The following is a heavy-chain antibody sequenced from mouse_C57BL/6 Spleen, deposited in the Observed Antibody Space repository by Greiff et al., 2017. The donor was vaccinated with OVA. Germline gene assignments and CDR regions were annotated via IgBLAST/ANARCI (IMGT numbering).Heavy chain of an antibody. J-gene: IGHJ4*01. CDR2: ISDGGSYT. D-gene: IGHD3-1*01. CDR3: ARDRLGREAMDY. Sequence: DVMLVESGGGLVKPGGSLKLSCAASGFTFSSYAMSWVRQTPEKRLEWVATISDGGSYTYYPDNVKGRFTISRDNAKNNLYLQMSHLKSEDTAMYYCARDRLGREAMDYWGQGTSVTVSS. V-gene: IGHV5-4*01. CDR1: GFTFSSYA.